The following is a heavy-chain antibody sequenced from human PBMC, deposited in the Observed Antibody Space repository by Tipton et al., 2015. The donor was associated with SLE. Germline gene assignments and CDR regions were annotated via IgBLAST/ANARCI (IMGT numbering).Heavy chain of an antibody. CDR3: AGGEGGASFPC. V-gene: IGHV4-59*01. D-gene: IGHD3-16*02. Sequence: TLSLTCSVSGGSITTYYWSWIRQTPGKGLEWLGYMSYGGRSNYNPSLKSRVTISVDTSTNHFSLKLSSVTAADTAVYYCAGGEGGASFPCWGQGTLVTVSS. J-gene: IGHJ4*02. CDR2: MSYGGRS. CDR1: GGSITTYY.